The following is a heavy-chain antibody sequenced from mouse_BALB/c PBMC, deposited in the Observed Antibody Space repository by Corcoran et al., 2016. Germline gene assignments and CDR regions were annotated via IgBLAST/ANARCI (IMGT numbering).Heavy chain of an antibody. V-gene: IGHV1-81*01. Sequence: QVQLVQSGAEVKKPGSSAKVSCKASGGTFSSYAISWVRQAPGQGLEWMGRIIPIFGTANYAQKFQGRVTITADESTSTAYMELSSLRSEDTAVYYCARAYQEDSGSSNYGSDVWGQGTTVTVSS. CDR1: GGTFSSYA. D-gene: IGHD1-1*01. J-gene: IGHJ1*01. CDR3: ARAYQEDSGSSNYGSDV. CDR2: IIPIFGTA.